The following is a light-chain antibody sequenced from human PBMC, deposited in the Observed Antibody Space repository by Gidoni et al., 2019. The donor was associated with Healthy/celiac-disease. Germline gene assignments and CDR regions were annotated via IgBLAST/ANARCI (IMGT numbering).Light chain of an antibody. CDR3: QKYNSAPRT. CDR1: QGISNY. CDR2: AAS. V-gene: IGKV1-27*01. Sequence: DIQMTPSPSSLSASVGDRVTITCRASQGISNYLAWYQQKPGKVPKLLIYAASTFQSGVPSRFSGSGSGTDFTLTISSLQPEDVATYYCQKYNSAPRTFXQXTKVEIK. J-gene: IGKJ1*01.